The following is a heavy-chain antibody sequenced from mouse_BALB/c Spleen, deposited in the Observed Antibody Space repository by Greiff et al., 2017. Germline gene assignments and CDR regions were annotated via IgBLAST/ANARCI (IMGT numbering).Heavy chain of an antibody. J-gene: IGHJ1*01. CDR1: GFAFSSYD. CDR2: ISSGGGST. CDR3: ASTYGNYWYFDV. V-gene: IGHV5-12-1*01. Sequence: EVKLVESGGGLVKPGGSLKLSCAASGFAFSSYDMSWVRQTPEKRLEWVAYISSGGGSTYYPDTVKGRFTISRDNAKNTLYLQMSSLKSEDTAMYYCASTYGNYWYFDVWGAGTTVTVSS. D-gene: IGHD2-1*01.